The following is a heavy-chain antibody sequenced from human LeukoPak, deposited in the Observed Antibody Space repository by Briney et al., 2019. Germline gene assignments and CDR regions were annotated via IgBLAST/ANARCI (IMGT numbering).Heavy chain of an antibody. CDR2: IYYSGTN. CDR3: ARAKGVGGVRYYYYYMDV. Sequence: SETLSLTCTVSGGSISSTSYYWGWIRQPPGKGLELIGTIYYSGTNYYNPSLKSRVTISVDTSKNQFSLKLTSVTAADTAVYYCARAKGVGGVRYYYYYMDVWGKGTTVTISS. CDR1: GGSISSTSYY. V-gene: IGHV4-39*01. D-gene: IGHD3-16*01. J-gene: IGHJ6*03.